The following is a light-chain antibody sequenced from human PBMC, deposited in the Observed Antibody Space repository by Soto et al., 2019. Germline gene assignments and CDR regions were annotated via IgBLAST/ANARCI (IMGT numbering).Light chain of an antibody. V-gene: IGKV1-9*01. J-gene: IGKJ1*01. Sequence: DIQLTQSPSFLSASVGDRVSITCRASLGISSYLAWYQQRPGKAPNLLMYGASTLQRGVPSRFSGSASGTTFTLTINNLQPEDFATYYCQQLNNFPRTFGQGTKVE. CDR3: QQLNNFPRT. CDR1: LGISSY. CDR2: GAS.